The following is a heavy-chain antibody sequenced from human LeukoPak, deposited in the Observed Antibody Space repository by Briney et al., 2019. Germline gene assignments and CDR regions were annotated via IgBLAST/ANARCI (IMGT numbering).Heavy chain of an antibody. Sequence: PSETLSLTCAVDGGSFSGYYWSWIRQPPGKGLEWIGEINHSGSTNYNPSLKSRVTISVDTSKNQFSLKLSSVTAADTAVYYCARGGGNTMVRGGGRKKNEQNKNFDYLGQGTLVTVSS. CDR1: GGSFSGYY. D-gene: IGHD3-10*01. CDR3: ARGGGNTMVRGGGRKKNEQNKNFDY. J-gene: IGHJ4*02. CDR2: INHSGST. V-gene: IGHV4-34*01.